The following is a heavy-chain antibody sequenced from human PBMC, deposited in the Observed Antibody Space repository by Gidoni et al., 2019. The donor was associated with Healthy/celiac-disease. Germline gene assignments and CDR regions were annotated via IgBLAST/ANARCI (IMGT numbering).Heavy chain of an antibody. CDR1: GYSFTSYW. D-gene: IGHD6-6*01. CDR3: ARAYSSSSGYYYYYGMDV. J-gene: IGHJ6*02. CDR2: IYPGDSDT. V-gene: IGHV5-51*01. Sequence: EVQLVQSGAEVKKPGESLKISCTGSGYSFTSYWIGWVRQMPGKGLEWMGIIYPGDSDTRYSPSFQGQVTISADKSISTAYLQWSSLKASDTAMYYCARAYSSSSGYYYYYGMDVWGQGTTVTVSS.